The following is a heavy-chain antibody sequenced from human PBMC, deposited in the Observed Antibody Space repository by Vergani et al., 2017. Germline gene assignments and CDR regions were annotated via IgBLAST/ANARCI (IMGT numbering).Heavy chain of an antibody. Sequence: QLQLQESGPGLVKPSETLSLTCTVSGGSITHGAFYWGWIRQSPGKGLEWIGSIYYSENKFYNPSLESRVTLYIDTTKNQFSLKLKSVTAADTSLYYCAGCFRDDGMIYGTTVKNGFDPWGQGTLVTVSS. D-gene: IGHD1-1*01. CDR1: GGSITHGAFY. CDR3: AGCFRDDGMIYGTTVKNGFDP. J-gene: IGHJ5*01. CDR2: IYYSENK. V-gene: IGHV4-39*01.